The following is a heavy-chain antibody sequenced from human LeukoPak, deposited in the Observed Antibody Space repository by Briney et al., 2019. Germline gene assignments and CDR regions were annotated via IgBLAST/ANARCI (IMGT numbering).Heavy chain of an antibody. CDR1: GGSISSYY. V-gene: IGHV4-4*07. Sequence: KTSETLSLTCTVSGGSISSYYWSWIRQPAGKGLEWIGRIYTSGSTNYNPSLKSRVTMSVDTSKNQFSLKLSSVTAADTAVYYCARARPVEWWDRDAFDIWGQGTMVTVSS. CDR3: ARARPVEWWDRDAFDI. D-gene: IGHD3-3*01. J-gene: IGHJ3*02. CDR2: IYTSGST.